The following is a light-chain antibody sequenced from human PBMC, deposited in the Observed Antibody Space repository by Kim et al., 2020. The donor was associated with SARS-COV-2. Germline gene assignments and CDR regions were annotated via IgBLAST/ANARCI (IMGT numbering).Light chain of an antibody. J-gene: IGLJ2*01. Sequence: QSALTQPASVSGSPGQSITISCTRTSSDVGGYNYVSWYQQHPGKAPKLMIYDVSNRPSGVSIRFSGSKSGNTASLTISGLQAEDEADYYCSSYASNSDVLFGGGTQLTVL. CDR1: SSDVGGYNY. CDR2: DVS. V-gene: IGLV2-14*03. CDR3: SSYASNSDVL.